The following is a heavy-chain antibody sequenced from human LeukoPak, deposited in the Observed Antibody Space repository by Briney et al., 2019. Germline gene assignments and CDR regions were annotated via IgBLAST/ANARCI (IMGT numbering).Heavy chain of an antibody. Sequence: ASVKVSCKASGYTFTSYGISWVRQAPGQGLEWMGWLSAYNGNTNYAQKLQGRVTMTTATSTSTAYMELRRQRSDDTAVYYCARPVGAEYFDFWGQGTLVTVSS. D-gene: IGHD1-26*01. CDR3: ARPVGAEYFDF. CDR2: LSAYNGNT. V-gene: IGHV1-18*01. CDR1: GYTFTSYG. J-gene: IGHJ4*02.